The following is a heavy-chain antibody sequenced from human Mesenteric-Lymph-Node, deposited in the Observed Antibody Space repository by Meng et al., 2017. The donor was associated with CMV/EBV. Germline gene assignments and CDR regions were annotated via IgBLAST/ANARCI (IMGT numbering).Heavy chain of an antibody. V-gene: IGHV1-46*01. Sequence: ASVKVSCKASGYTFTSYYMHWVRQAPGQGLEWKGIINPSGGSTSYAQKFQGRVTMTSDTSTSTVYMDLSSLRSEDTAVYYCARGPYCSSFSCPSNYYGMDVWGQGTTVTVSS. D-gene: IGHD2-2*01. CDR1: GYTFTSYY. CDR3: ARGPYCSSFSCPSNYYGMDV. J-gene: IGHJ6*02. CDR2: INPSGGST.